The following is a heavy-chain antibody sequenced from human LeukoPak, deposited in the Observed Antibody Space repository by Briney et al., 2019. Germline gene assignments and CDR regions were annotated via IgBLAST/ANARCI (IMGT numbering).Heavy chain of an antibody. CDR1: GGSISGTYY. J-gene: IGHJ3*01. CDR3: ARRWVFDKRAFDA. V-gene: IGHV4-59*08. CDR2: IYYTGTT. D-gene: IGHD3-3*01. Sequence: PSETLSLTCTVSGGSISGTYYWSWIRQPPGKGLEWIGYIYYTGTTDSNPSLKSRVTISLDTSKNQFSLNLSSVTAADTAVYYCARRWVFDKRAFDAWGQGTMVTVSS.